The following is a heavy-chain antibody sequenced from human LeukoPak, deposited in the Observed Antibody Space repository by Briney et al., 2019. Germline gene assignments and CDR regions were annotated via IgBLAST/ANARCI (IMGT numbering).Heavy chain of an antibody. J-gene: IGHJ3*02. V-gene: IGHV4-59*01. Sequence: SETLSLTCTVSGGSISSYFWSWIRQPPGKGLEWIGYIYYSGITNYNPSLKSRVTISVDTSKNQFSLKLSSVTAADTAVYYCARLSVSLNAFDMWGQGTMVTVSS. CDR3: ARLSVSLNAFDM. CDR2: IYYSGIT. CDR1: GGSISSYF.